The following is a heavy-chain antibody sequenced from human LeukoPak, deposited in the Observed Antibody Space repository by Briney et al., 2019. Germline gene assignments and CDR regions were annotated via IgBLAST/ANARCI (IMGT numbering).Heavy chain of an antibody. Sequence: SVKVSCKASGGTFSSYAISWVRQAPGQGLEWMGGIIPIFGTANYAQKFQGRVTITTDESTSTAYMELSSLRSEDTAVYYCARDRSRPEYSSGWGPFDYWGQGALVTVSP. CDR3: ARDRSRPEYSSGWGPFDY. CDR1: GGTFSSYA. V-gene: IGHV1-69*05. D-gene: IGHD6-19*01. CDR2: IIPIFGTA. J-gene: IGHJ4*02.